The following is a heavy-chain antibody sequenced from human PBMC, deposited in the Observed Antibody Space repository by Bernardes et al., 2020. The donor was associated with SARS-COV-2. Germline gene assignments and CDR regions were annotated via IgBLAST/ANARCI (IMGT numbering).Heavy chain of an antibody. D-gene: IGHD6-19*01. CDR2: INHSGST. CDR3: ARGGGSSGWYSDY. Sequence: SETLSLTCAVYGGSFSGYYWSWIRQPPGKGLEWIGEINHSGSTNYNPSLKSRVTISVDTSKNQFSLKLSSVTAADTAVYYCARGGGSSGWYSDYWGQGTLVTVSS. J-gene: IGHJ4*02. CDR1: GGSFSGYY. V-gene: IGHV4-34*01.